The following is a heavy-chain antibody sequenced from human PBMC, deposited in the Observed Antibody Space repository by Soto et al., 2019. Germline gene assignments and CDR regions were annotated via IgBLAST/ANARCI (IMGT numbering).Heavy chain of an antibody. CDR2: ISAYNGNT. Sequence: QVQLVQSGAEVKKPGASVKVSCKASGYTFTSYGISWVRQAPGQGLEWMVWISAYNGNTNYAQKLQGRVTMTTDTSSSAAYMELRSLRSDDTAVYYCARDLPLWAAADGTGGWFDPWGQGTLVTVSS. CDR3: ARDLPLWAAADGTGGWFDP. D-gene: IGHD6-13*01. V-gene: IGHV1-18*01. J-gene: IGHJ5*02. CDR1: GYTFTSYG.